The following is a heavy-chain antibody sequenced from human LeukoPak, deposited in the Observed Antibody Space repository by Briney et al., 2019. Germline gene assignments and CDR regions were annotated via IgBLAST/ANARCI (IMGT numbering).Heavy chain of an antibody. CDR3: ARDGGTIFGVVTYYMDV. V-gene: IGHV1-2*02. D-gene: IGHD3-3*01. J-gene: IGHJ6*03. CDR1: GYTFTGYY. Sequence: GASVKVSCKASGYTFTGYYMHWVRLAPGQGLEWMGWINPNSGGTNYAQKFQGRVTMTTDTSISTAYMELSRLRSDDTAVYYCARDGGTIFGVVTYYMDVWGKGTTVTVSS. CDR2: INPNSGGT.